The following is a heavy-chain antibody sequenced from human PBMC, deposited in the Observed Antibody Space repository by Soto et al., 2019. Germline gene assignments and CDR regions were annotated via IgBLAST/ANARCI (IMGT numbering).Heavy chain of an antibody. CDR1: GFTFSSSA. J-gene: IGHJ5*02. CDR3: AKCSVGTVRSSGWCNGFDP. V-gene: IGHV3-23*01. Sequence: EVRLLESGGGLAQPGGSLRLSCAASGFTFSSSAMNWVRQAPGKGLEWVSSIRVGGGDTFYADSVRGRFTVSRDISRNTLYLQINSLRAEDTAIYYCAKCSVGTVRSSGWCNGFDPWGQGTLVTVSS. CDR2: IRVGGGDT. D-gene: IGHD6-19*01.